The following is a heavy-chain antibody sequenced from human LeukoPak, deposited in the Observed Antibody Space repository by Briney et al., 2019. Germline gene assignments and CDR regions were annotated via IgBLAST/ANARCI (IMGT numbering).Heavy chain of an antibody. CDR1: GGSISNYY. J-gene: IGHJ5*02. CDR3: ARGHITMVRGPNNWFDP. D-gene: IGHD3-10*01. Sequence: SETLSLTCTVSGGSISNYYWSWIRQPAGKGLEWIGRIYTSGSTNYNPSLKSRVTMSVDTSKNQFSLKLSSVTAADTAVYYCARGHITMVRGPNNWFDPWGQGTLVTVSS. CDR2: IYTSGST. V-gene: IGHV4-4*07.